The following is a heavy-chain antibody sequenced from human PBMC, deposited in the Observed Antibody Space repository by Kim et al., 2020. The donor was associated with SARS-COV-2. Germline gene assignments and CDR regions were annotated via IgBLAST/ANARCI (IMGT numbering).Heavy chain of an antibody. Sequence: SETLSLTCAVYGGSFSGYYWSWIRQPPGKGLEWIGEINHSGSTNYNPSLKSRVTISVDTSKNQFSLKLSSVTAADTAVYYCARGRYYGSGSYHYYYYYGMDVWDQGTTVTVSS. J-gene: IGHJ6*02. V-gene: IGHV4-34*01. D-gene: IGHD3-10*01. CDR2: INHSGST. CDR1: GGSFSGYY. CDR3: ARGRYYGSGSYHYYYYYGMDV.